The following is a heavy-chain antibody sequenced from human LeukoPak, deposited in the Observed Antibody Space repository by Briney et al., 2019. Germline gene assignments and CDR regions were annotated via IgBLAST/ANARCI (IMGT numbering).Heavy chain of an antibody. Sequence: SGGSLRLSCAASGFTFSSYGMHWVRQAPGKGLEWVAVISYDGSNKYYADSVKGRFTISRDNSKNTLYLQMNSLRAEDTAVYYCARLAAAETLYFDYWGQGTLVTVSS. V-gene: IGHV3-30*03. J-gene: IGHJ4*02. CDR1: GFTFSSYG. D-gene: IGHD2-15*01. CDR3: ARLAAAETLYFDY. CDR2: ISYDGSNK.